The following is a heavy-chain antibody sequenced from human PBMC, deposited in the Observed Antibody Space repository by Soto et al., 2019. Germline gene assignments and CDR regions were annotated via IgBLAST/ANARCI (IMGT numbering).Heavy chain of an antibody. CDR3: AKDITMIVVVGIDY. V-gene: IGHV3-30*18. D-gene: IGHD3-22*01. Sequence: GGSLRLSCAASGFTFSSYGMHWVRQAPGKGLEWVAVISYDGSNKYYADSVKGRFTISRDNSKNTLYLQMNSLRAEDTAVYYCAKDITMIVVVGIDYWGQGTLVTVS. CDR2: ISYDGSNK. J-gene: IGHJ4*02. CDR1: GFTFSSYG.